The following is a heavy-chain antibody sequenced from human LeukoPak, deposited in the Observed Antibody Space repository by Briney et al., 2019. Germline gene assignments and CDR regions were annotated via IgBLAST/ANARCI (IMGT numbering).Heavy chain of an antibody. V-gene: IGHV3-23*01. CDR2: ISGSGGST. CDR3: AKDRSCTNDICHGDFDY. Sequence: AGGSLRLSCAASGFTFSSYAVSWVRQAPGKGLEWVSSISGSGGSTYSADSVKGRFTISRDNSKNTLYLQMNSLRAEDTALYYCAKDRSCTNDICHGDFDYWGQGTLVTVLS. D-gene: IGHD2-8*01. J-gene: IGHJ4*02. CDR1: GFTFSSYA.